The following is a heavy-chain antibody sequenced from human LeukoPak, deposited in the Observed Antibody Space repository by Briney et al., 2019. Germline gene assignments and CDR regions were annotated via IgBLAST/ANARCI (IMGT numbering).Heavy chain of an antibody. CDR1: GYTFTRYG. J-gene: IGHJ4*02. CDR3: ARDPAPIAARRYFDY. Sequence: ASVNVSCKASGYTFTRYGISWVRQAPGQGLVWMGWISAYNGNTNYAQKLQGRVTMTTDTSTSTAYMELRSLRSDDTAVYYCARDPAPIAARRYFDYWGQGTLVTVSS. V-gene: IGHV1-18*01. D-gene: IGHD6-6*01. CDR2: ISAYNGNT.